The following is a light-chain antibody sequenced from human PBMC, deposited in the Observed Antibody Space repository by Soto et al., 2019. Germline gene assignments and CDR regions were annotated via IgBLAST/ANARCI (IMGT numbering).Light chain of an antibody. J-gene: IGLJ1*01. Sequence: QTVLTHPASESWSPGRSITISCTGTIGDLAIHNYVSWYQQQPGKAPKLMIYQVTNRPSGVSNRFSGYRSGNTASITISGLQAEDEAGYYCSSYTDSSNYVFGTGTKVTVL. CDR2: QVT. CDR1: IGDLAIHNY. V-gene: IGLV2-14*01. CDR3: SSYTDSSNYV.